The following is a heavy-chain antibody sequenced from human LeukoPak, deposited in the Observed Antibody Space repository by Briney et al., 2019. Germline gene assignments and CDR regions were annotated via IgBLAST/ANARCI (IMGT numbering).Heavy chain of an antibody. J-gene: IGHJ5*02. CDR3: ARGALGGSYGNAFDP. V-gene: IGHV3-53*01. CDR2: IYSGGST. D-gene: IGHD1-26*01. CDR1: GFTVSSNY. Sequence: GGSLRLSCAASGFTVSSNYMSWVRQAPGKGLEWVSVIYSGGSTYYADSVKGRFTISRDNSKNTLYLQMNSLRAEDTAVYYCARGALGGSYGNAFDPWGQGTLVTVSS.